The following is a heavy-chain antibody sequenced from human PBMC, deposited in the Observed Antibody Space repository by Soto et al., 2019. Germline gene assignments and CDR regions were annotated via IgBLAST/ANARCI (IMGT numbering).Heavy chain of an antibody. CDR3: ARGSMVRGVIIKPYYYMDV. CDR1: GGSFSGYY. CDR2: INHSGST. D-gene: IGHD3-10*01. V-gene: IGHV4-34*01. J-gene: IGHJ6*03. Sequence: SETLSLTCAVYGGSFSGYYWSWIRQPPGKGLEWIGEINHSGSTNYNPSLKSRVTISVDTSKNQFSLKLSSVTAADTAVYYCARGSMVRGVIIKPYYYMDVWGKGTTVTVSS.